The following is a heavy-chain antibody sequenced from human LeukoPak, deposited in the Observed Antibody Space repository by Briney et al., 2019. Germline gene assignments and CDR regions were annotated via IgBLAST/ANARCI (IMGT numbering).Heavy chain of an antibody. CDR2: IIPIFGTA. D-gene: IGHD1-26*01. CDR1: GGTFISYA. V-gene: IGHV1-69*13. J-gene: IGHJ4*02. CDR3: ARDRYSGSVDY. Sequence: ASVKVSCKASGGTFISYAISWVRQAPGQGLEWMGGIIPIFGTANYAQTFQGRVTITADESTSTAYMELSSLRSEDTAVYYCARDRYSGSVDYWGQGTLVTVSS.